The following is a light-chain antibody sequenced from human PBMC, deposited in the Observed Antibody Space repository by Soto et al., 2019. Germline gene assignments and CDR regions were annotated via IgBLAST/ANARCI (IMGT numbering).Light chain of an antibody. Sequence: QSVLTQPPSVSGAPGQRVTLSCTGSSSNIGAGYDVHWYQQLPGTAPKLLIYGNSNRPSGVPDRSSGSKSGNAASLAITGLQAEDEADYYCQSYDSSLSAVVFGGGTKLTVL. CDR3: QSYDSSLSAVV. CDR2: GNS. CDR1: SSNIGAGYD. J-gene: IGLJ2*01. V-gene: IGLV1-40*01.